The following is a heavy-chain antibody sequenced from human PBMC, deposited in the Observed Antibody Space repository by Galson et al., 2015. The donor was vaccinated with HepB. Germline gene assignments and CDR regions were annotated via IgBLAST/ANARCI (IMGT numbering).Heavy chain of an antibody. V-gene: IGHV4-59*08. CDR1: SGSISEYY. J-gene: IGHJ6*02. Sequence: SETLSLTCTISSGSISEYYCGWIRQSPGKELDWIGYVSRSENTKYNPSLKSRVTISVDTSKDQFSLNLSSVTAADTAVYYCARHEYLGFRWFGELGAHYYYGMDVWGQGTTVTVSS. CDR2: VSRSENT. D-gene: IGHD3-10*01. CDR3: ARHEYLGFRWFGELGAHYYYGMDV.